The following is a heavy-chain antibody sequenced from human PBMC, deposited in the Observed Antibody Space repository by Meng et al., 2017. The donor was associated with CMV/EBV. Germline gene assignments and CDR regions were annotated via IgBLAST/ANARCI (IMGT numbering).Heavy chain of an antibody. V-gene: IGHV4-31*03. CDR1: GGSIRSGGYY. J-gene: IGHJ4*02. Sequence: LRLSCPVSGGSIRSGGYYWSWLRQHPGKGLEWIGYIYYTGRNYYNPSLKSRVTISVDTSKNQFSLKLSSVTAADTAVYYCARGDIVVVPAASYFDYWGQGTLVTVSS. D-gene: IGHD2-2*01. CDR2: IYYTGRN. CDR3: ARGDIVVVPAASYFDY.